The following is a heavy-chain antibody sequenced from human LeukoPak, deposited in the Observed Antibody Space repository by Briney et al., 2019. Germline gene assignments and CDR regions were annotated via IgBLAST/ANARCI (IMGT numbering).Heavy chain of an antibody. D-gene: IGHD6-19*01. CDR2: ISSSGSAT. V-gene: IGHV3-48*03. CDR1: GFTFSVYE. Sequence: GGSLRLSCAASGFTFSVYEMHWVRQAPGKGLEWVSDISSSGSATYYADSVRGRFTTSRDNANNFLYLQMHSLRAEDTAIYYCSLLAVASPQDYWGQGTWVTVSS. J-gene: IGHJ4*02. CDR3: SLLAVASPQDY.